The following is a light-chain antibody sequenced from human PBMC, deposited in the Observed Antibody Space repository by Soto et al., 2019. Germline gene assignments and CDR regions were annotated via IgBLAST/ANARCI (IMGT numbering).Light chain of an antibody. CDR3: QQSSSTLT. J-gene: IGKJ3*01. V-gene: IGKV1-39*01. CDR2: AAS. CDR1: KSSSSY. Sequence: DIQMTQSPSSLSASVGDRVTITCRASKSSSSYLNWYQQKPGKAPKLLIYAASSLDSGVPSSFSGSGSGTAFTLTISSLQPVEFSTYYCQQSSSTLTFGPGTKVDIK.